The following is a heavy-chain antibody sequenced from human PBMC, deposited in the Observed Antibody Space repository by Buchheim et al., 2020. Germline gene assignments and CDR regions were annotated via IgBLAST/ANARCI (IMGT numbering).Heavy chain of an antibody. CDR1: GFTFTYYA. J-gene: IGHJ4*02. V-gene: IGHV3-23*01. CDR3: AKVNDYGDYGATGLGYFDY. Sequence: EVQLLESGGGLVQPGGSLRLSCAASGFTFTYYAMAWVRQAPGKGLEWVSALSATSFSTYYAASVKGRFTISRDNSMTPLYLQVNSLRAEDTAVYYCAKVNDYGDYGATGLGYFDYWGQGTL. D-gene: IGHD4-17*01. CDR2: LSATSFST.